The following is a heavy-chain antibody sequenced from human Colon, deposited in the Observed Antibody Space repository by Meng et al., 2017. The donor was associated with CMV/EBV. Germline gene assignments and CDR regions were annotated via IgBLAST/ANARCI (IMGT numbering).Heavy chain of an antibody. J-gene: IGHJ4*02. V-gene: IGHV4-39*01. CDR1: GGSISSDSYY. Sequence: LRLSCLVSGGSISSDSYYWGWIRQPPGKGLEWIGSIYYSGSAYHNPSLKSRLTISVDTSKNQFALKLSSVTAADTAVYYCAGVAARISLSFDYWGQGTLVTVSS. CDR3: AGVAARISLSFDY. CDR2: IYYSGSA. D-gene: IGHD6-6*01.